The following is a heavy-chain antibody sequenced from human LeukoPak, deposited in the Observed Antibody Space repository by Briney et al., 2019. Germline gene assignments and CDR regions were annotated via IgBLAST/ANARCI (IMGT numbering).Heavy chain of an antibody. CDR1: GGSFSGYY. J-gene: IGHJ4*02. Sequence: SETLSLTCAVYGGSFSGYYWSWIRQSPGKGLEWIGEINHSGSTNYNPSLKSRVTISVDTSKNQFSLKLSSVTAADTAVYYCARGGIAAAGPFDYWGQGTLVTVSS. V-gene: IGHV4-34*01. CDR2: INHSGST. CDR3: ARGGIAAAGPFDY. D-gene: IGHD6-13*01.